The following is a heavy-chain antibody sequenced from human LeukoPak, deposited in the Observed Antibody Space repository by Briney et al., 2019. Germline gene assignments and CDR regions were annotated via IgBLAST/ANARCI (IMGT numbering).Heavy chain of an antibody. Sequence: PGGSLRLSCAASGFTFSSYGMHWVRQAPGKGLEWVAVISYDGSNKYYADSVKGRFTISRDNSKNTLYLQMNSLRAEDTAVYYCASGIAGQAFDIWGQGTMVTVSS. CDR3: ASGIAGQAFDI. CDR1: GFTFSSYG. CDR2: ISYDGSNK. J-gene: IGHJ3*02. D-gene: IGHD3-10*01. V-gene: IGHV3-30*03.